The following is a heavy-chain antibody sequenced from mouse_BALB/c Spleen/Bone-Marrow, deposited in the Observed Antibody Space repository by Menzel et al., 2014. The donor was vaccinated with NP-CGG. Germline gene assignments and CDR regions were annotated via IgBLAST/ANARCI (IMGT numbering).Heavy chain of an antibody. Sequence: DVMLVESGGGLVRPGGSMKLSCVASGFTFSNYWMNWVRQSPEKGLEWVAEIRLKSNNYATHYAESVKGRFTISRDDSKSSLYLQMNNLRAEDTGIYYCTRDYDDAMDYWGQGTSVTVSS. V-gene: IGHV6-6*02. CDR3: TRDYDDAMDY. J-gene: IGHJ4*01. CDR2: IRLKSNNYAT. CDR1: GFTFSNYW. D-gene: IGHD2-4*01.